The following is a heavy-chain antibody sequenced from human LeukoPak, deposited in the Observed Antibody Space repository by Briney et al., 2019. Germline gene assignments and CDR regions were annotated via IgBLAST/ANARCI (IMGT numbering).Heavy chain of an antibody. Sequence: TLSLTCTVSGGSISSGNYYWSWIRQPAGKGLEWIGRIYTSGSTNYNPSLKSRVTISVDTSKNQFSLRPRSVTAADTAVYYCAREGYSGHDFIYWGQGTLVTVSS. CDR2: IYTSGST. D-gene: IGHD5-12*01. J-gene: IGHJ4*02. CDR1: GGSISSGNYY. CDR3: AREGYSGHDFIY. V-gene: IGHV4-61*02.